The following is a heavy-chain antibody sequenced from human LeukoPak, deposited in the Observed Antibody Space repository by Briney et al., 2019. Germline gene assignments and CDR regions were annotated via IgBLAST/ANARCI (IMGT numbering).Heavy chain of an antibody. CDR3: AKKGQRTPGAFDI. V-gene: IGHV3-30*18. CDR2: ISYDGSNK. J-gene: IGHJ3*02. CDR1: GFTFSSYG. D-gene: IGHD6-25*01. Sequence: GGSLRLSCAASGFTFSSYGMHWVRQAPGKGLEWVAVISYDGSNKYYADSVKGRFTISRDNSKNTLYLQMNSLRAEDTAVYYCAKKGQRTPGAFDIWGQGTMVTVSS.